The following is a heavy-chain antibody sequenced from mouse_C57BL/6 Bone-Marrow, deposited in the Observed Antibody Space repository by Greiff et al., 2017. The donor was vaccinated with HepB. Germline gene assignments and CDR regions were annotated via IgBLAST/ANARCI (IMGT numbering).Heavy chain of an antibody. CDR2: INPSNGGT. J-gene: IGHJ3*01. V-gene: IGHV1-53*01. CDR1: GYTFTSYW. D-gene: IGHD2-4*01. CDR3: AREDYDYDEGFAY. Sequence: QVHVKQPGTELVKPGASVKLSCKASGYTFTSYWMHWVKQRPGQGLEWIGNINPSNGGTNYNEKFKSKATLTVDKSSSTAYMQLSSLTSEDSAVYYCAREDYDYDEGFAYWGQGTLVTVSA.